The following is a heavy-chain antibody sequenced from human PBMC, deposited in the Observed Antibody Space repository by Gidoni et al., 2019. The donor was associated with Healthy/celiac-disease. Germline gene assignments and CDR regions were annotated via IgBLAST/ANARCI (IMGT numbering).Heavy chain of an antibody. D-gene: IGHD4-4*01. CDR1: GFTFSSYS. CDR3: ARVDYSNDYYYYYGMDV. V-gene: IGHV3-48*02. CDR2: ISSSSSTI. J-gene: IGHJ6*02. Sequence: EVQLVESGGGLVQPGGSLRLSCAASGFTFSSYSMNWVRQAPGKGLEWVSYISSSSSTIYYADSVKGRFTISRDNAKNSLYLQMNSLRDEDTAVYYCARVDYSNDYYYYYGMDVWGQGTTVTVSS.